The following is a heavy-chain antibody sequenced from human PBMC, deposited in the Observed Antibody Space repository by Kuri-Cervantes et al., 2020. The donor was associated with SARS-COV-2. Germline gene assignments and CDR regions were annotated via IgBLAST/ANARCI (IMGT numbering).Heavy chain of an antibody. Sequence: SETLSLTCTVSGGSISSHYWSWIRQPPGKGLEWIGYIYYSGSTNYNPSLKSRVTISVDTSKNQFSLQLNSVTPEDTAVYYCARGSGSYYSWFDPWGQGTLVTVSS. CDR3: ARGSGSYYSWFDP. V-gene: IGHV4-59*11. CDR1: GGSISSHY. D-gene: IGHD1-26*01. CDR2: IYYSGST. J-gene: IGHJ5*02.